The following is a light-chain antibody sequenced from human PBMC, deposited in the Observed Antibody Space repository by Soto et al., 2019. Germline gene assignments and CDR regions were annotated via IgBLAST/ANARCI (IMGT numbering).Light chain of an antibody. J-gene: IGKJ1*01. Sequence: EIVMTQSPATLSVSPGERATLSCRASQSVSNNLAWYQQKPGQSPRLLIYGASTGATGIPARFSGSGSGTEFTLTIRSLQSEDFAVYYCQQDNNWPRTFGQGTKVEIK. V-gene: IGKV3-15*01. CDR3: QQDNNWPRT. CDR2: GAS. CDR1: QSVSNN.